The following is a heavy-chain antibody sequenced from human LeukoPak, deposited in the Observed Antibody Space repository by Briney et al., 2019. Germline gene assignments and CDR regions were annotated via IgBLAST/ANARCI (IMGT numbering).Heavy chain of an antibody. Sequence: GGSLRLSCAASGFTFSSYAMSWVRQAPGKGLEWVSVIYSGGSTYYADSVKGRFTISRDNSKNTLYLQMNSLRAEDTAVYYCAREKGSITIFGVVSYMDVWGKGTTVTVSS. CDR1: GFTFSSYA. CDR2: IYSGGST. CDR3: AREKGSITIFGVVSYMDV. D-gene: IGHD3-3*01. V-gene: IGHV3-66*02. J-gene: IGHJ6*03.